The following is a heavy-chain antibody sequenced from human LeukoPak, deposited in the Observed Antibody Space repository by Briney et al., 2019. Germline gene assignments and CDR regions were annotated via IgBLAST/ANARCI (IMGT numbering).Heavy chain of an antibody. D-gene: IGHD6-19*01. Sequence: ASVKVYCKASGYTFTSYDINWVRQATGQGLEWMGWMNPNSGNTGYAQKFQGRVTMTRNTSISTAYMELSSLRSEDTAVYYCARFVHSSGWYDPHHYYGMDVWGQGTTVTVSS. CDR1: GYTFTSYD. CDR3: ARFVHSSGWYDPHHYYGMDV. CDR2: MNPNSGNT. J-gene: IGHJ6*02. V-gene: IGHV1-8*01.